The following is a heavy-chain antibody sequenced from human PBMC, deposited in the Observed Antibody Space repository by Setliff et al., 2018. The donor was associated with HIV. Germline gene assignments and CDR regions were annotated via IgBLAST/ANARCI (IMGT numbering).Heavy chain of an antibody. CDR3: ARASKYGVRYYFDY. D-gene: IGHD4-17*01. CDR1: GDSVSSDTAA. J-gene: IGHJ4*02. V-gene: IGHV6-1*01. CDR2: TYYRSKWYN. Sequence: QTLSLTCAISGDSVSSDTAAWNWTRQSPSRGLEWLGRTYYRSKWYNDYAPSVKSRIGINPDTSKNQFSLQLNSVTPDDTAVYFCARASKYGVRYYFDYWGLGTLVTVSS.